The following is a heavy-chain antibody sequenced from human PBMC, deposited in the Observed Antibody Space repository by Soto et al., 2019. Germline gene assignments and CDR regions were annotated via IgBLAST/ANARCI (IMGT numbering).Heavy chain of an antibody. Sequence: ASVKVSCNASAYTFTSYDINWVRQATGQGLEWMGWMNPNSGNTGYAQKFQGRVTMTRNTSISTAYMELSSLRSEDTAVYYCARAYGDYDNYFDYWGQGTLVTVSS. D-gene: IGHD4-17*01. CDR3: ARAYGDYDNYFDY. V-gene: IGHV1-8*01. CDR1: AYTFTSYD. CDR2: MNPNSGNT. J-gene: IGHJ4*02.